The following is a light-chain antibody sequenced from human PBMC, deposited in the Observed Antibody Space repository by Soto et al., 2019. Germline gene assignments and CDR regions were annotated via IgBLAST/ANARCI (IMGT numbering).Light chain of an antibody. Sequence: DLQMAQSPSCLSASVGDRFTITCRASQSISTWLAWFQKKTGKAPKLLIYRASSLESGAPSRLSGTGYGTELTLTISSLKTDDFATYYCQQYDDYPWTFGHGTRLEIK. J-gene: IGKJ5*01. CDR1: QSISTW. V-gene: IGKV1-5*03. CDR3: QQYDDYPWT. CDR2: RAS.